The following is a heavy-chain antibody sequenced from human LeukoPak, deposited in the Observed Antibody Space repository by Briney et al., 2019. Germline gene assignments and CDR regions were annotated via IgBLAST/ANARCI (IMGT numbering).Heavy chain of an antibody. V-gene: IGHV3-7*05. CDR3: ARISIAAAGDFDF. D-gene: IGHD6-13*01. Sequence: PGGSLRLSCAASGFTFSRHWMSWVRQAPGKGREGGANIKQDGTATYYVDSVKGRFTISRDNAKNSLYLQMNSLRAEDTAVYYCARISIAAAGDFDFWGQGTLVTVSS. J-gene: IGHJ4*02. CDR2: IKQDGTAT. CDR1: GFTFSRHW.